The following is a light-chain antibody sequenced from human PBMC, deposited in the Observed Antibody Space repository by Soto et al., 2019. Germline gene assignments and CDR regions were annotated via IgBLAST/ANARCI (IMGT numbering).Light chain of an antibody. V-gene: IGLV1-40*01. Sequence: QSVLTQPPSVSGAPVQSVSISCTRSTTNIGARYDVHWSQHLPVTAPKLLIYGDNNRPSGVPDRFSGSKSGTSASLSITPLQAEDEADYYCQSYDISLHNYVFGTGTNVTVL. CDR3: QSYDISLHNYV. CDR1: TTNIGARYD. CDR2: GDN. J-gene: IGLJ1*01.